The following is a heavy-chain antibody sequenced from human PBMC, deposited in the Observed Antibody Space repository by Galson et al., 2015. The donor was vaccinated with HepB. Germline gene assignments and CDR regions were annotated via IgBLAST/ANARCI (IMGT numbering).Heavy chain of an antibody. V-gene: IGHV3-49*03. J-gene: IGHJ6*02. D-gene: IGHD2-2*03. Sequence: SLRLSCAASGFTFGDYAMTWFRQAPGKGLEWVGFIRSKAYGGTTEYAASVKGRFTISRDDSKNIAYLQMNSLKTEDTAVYYCTRELDIVVVPAAMRNSYYYGMDVWGQGTTVTVSS. CDR3: TRELDIVVVPAAMRNSYYYGMDV. CDR1: GFTFGDYA. CDR2: IRSKAYGGTT.